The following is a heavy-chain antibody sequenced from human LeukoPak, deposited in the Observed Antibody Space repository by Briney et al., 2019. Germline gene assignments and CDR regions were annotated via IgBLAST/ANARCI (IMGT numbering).Heavy chain of an antibody. Sequence: PGGSLRLSCAASGFTVSSNYMSWVRQAPGKGLEWVSVIYSGGSTYYADSVKGRFTISRDNSKNTLYLQMNSLRAEDTAVYYCARITRGYSYGPHSLDYWGQGTLVTVSS. CDR1: GFTVSSNY. J-gene: IGHJ4*02. CDR3: ARITRGYSYGPHSLDY. CDR2: IYSGGST. V-gene: IGHV3-66*02. D-gene: IGHD5-18*01.